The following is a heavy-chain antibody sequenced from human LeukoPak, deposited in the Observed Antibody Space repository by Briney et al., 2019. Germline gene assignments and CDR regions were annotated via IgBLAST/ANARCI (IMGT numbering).Heavy chain of an antibody. CDR3: ARVEYDFWSGYSPLNWFDP. J-gene: IGHJ5*02. D-gene: IGHD3-3*01. CDR1: GGSISSGDHY. V-gene: IGHV4-30-4*01. Sequence: SETLSLTCTVSGGSISSGDHYWSWIRQPPGKGLEWIGYIYYSGSTYYNPSLKSRVTISVDTSKNQFSLKLSSVTAADTAVYYCARVEYDFWSGYSPLNWFDPWGQGTLVTVSS. CDR2: IYYSGST.